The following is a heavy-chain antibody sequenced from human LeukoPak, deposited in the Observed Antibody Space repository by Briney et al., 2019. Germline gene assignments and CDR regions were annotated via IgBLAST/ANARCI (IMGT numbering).Heavy chain of an antibody. D-gene: IGHD2-15*01. Sequence: GGSLRLSCAASGFTVSSNYMSWVRQAPGKGLEWVSGISWNSGSIGYADSVKGRFTISRDNAKNSLYLQMNSLRAEDTALYYCARGGYCSRGSCYSIDYWGQGTQVTVSS. CDR2: ISWNSGSI. CDR3: ARGGYCSRGSCYSIDY. J-gene: IGHJ4*02. V-gene: IGHV3-9*01. CDR1: GFTVSSNY.